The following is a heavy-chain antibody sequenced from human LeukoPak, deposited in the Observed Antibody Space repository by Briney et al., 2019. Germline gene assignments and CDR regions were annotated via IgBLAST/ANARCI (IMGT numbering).Heavy chain of an antibody. D-gene: IGHD3-22*01. V-gene: IGHV3-21*01. CDR3: AKETVVARGAFDY. CDR1: RFTFSSYS. CDR2: ISSSSSYI. Sequence: GGSLRLSCAASRFTFSSYSMNWVRQAPGKGLEWVSSISSSSSYIYYADSVKGRFTISRDNAKNSLYLQMNSLRAEDTAVYYCAKETVVARGAFDYWGQGTLVTVSS. J-gene: IGHJ4*02.